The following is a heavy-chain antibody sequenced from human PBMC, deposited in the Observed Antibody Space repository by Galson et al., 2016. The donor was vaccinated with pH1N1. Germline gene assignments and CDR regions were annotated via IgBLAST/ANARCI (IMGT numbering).Heavy chain of an antibody. J-gene: IGHJ4*02. CDR3: TRENHHKFDY. CDR2: ITKRPEGYTT. V-gene: IGHV3-72*01. Sequence: SLRLSCAASDFTFKDFGMNWVRQAPGKGLEWVGRITKRPEGYTTQDAASVKGRFIISREDSKDLLYLQMNSLKTEDTAVYYCTRENHHKFDYWGQGTLVTVSS. CDR1: DFTFKDFG.